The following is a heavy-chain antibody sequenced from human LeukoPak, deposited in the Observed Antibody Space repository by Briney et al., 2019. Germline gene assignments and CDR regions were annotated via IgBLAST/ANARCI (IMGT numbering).Heavy chain of an antibody. Sequence: GSLRLSCAASEFTFSSYGMHWVRQAPGKGLEWVAVISYDGSNKYYADSVKGRFTISRDNSKNTLYLQMNSLRAEDTAVYYCARDRDSSSWYQGAFDYWGQGTLVTVSS. CDR3: ARDRDSSSWYQGAFDY. D-gene: IGHD6-13*01. CDR1: EFTFSSYG. J-gene: IGHJ4*02. V-gene: IGHV3-30*19. CDR2: ISYDGSNK.